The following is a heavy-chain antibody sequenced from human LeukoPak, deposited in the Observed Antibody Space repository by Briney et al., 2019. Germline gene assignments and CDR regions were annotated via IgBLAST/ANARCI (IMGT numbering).Heavy chain of an antibody. J-gene: IGHJ4*02. V-gene: IGHV3-7*01. CDR2: IKQDGSEN. D-gene: IGHD3-3*01. CDR1: GFTFSSYW. Sequence: GGSLRLSCAASGFTFSSYWMCWVRQAPGKGLEWVANIKQDGSENYYVDSVKGRFTISRDNAKNSLYLQMNSLRAEDTAVYYCARENRDDFWSGYYYRGAKFDYWGQGTLVTVSS. CDR3: ARENRDDFWSGYYYRGAKFDY.